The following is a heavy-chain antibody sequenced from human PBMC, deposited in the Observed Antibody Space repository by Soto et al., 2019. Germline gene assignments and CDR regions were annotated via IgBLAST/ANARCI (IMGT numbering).Heavy chain of an antibody. V-gene: IGHV1-69*01. Sequence: QVQLVQSGADVKKPGSSVKVSCKASGGSRNYNAFSWVRQAPVQGLEWMGGIVTVFGTANHAQKFQGRVTITADESTSSVYMELSSLTSEDTAVYYCARSGAYSSSQFGLDVWGQGTTVTVSS. CDR1: GGSRNYNA. D-gene: IGHD6-13*01. CDR2: IVTVFGTA. J-gene: IGHJ6*02. CDR3: ARSGAYSSSQFGLDV.